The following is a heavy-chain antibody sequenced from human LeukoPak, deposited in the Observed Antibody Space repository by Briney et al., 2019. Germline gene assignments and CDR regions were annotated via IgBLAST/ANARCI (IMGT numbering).Heavy chain of an antibody. CDR1: GGSFSGYY. V-gene: IGHV4-34*01. CDR2: INHSGST. Sequence: PSETLSLTCAVYGGSFSGYYWSWIRQPPGKGLEWIGEINHSGSTNYNPSLKSRVTISVDTPKNHFSLKLTSVTAADTAVYYCARGDDYGDYCFDYWGQGTLVTVSS. D-gene: IGHD4-17*01. J-gene: IGHJ4*02. CDR3: ARGDDYGDYCFDY.